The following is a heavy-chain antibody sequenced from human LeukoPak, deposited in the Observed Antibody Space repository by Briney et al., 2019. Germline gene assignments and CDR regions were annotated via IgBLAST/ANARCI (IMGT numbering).Heavy chain of an antibody. Sequence: SETLSLTCTVSGGSISSYYWSWIRQPPGKGLEWIGYIYYSGSTNYNPSLKSRVIISVDTSKNQFSLKLSSVTAADTAVYYCARMPPPPTAMDYYYYMDVWGKGTTVTVSS. V-gene: IGHV4-59*01. J-gene: IGHJ6*03. CDR1: GGSISSYY. CDR2: IYYSGST. CDR3: ARMPPPPTAMDYYYYMDV. D-gene: IGHD2-2*01.